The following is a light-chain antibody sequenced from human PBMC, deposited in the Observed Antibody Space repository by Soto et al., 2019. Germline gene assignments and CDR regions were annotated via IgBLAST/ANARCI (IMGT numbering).Light chain of an antibody. CDR3: QQRSHLPPLT. J-gene: IGKJ4*01. CDR1: QSVSTY. V-gene: IGKV3-11*01. CDR2: DAS. Sequence: EIVLTQSPATLSISPGERATLSCRASQSVSTYLAWYQQKPAQAPMLLIFDASNRASGIPSRFSGSGSGTNFTLTISRLEPEDFAVYFCQQRSHLPPLTFGGGTKVEI.